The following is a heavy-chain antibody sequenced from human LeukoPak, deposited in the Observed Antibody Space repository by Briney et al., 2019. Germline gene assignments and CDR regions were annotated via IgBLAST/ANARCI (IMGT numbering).Heavy chain of an antibody. V-gene: IGHV3-21*01. CDR3: ARQFGGSYGY. J-gene: IGHJ4*02. Sequence: PGGSLRLSCAASGFTFSSYAMNWVRQAPGRGLEWVPSITTGSDIYHADSVKGRFTISRDNAKNSLYLDMNSLGAEDTAVYYCARQFGGSYGYWGQGTLVTVSS. CDR2: ITTGSDI. D-gene: IGHD1-26*01. CDR1: GFTFSSYA.